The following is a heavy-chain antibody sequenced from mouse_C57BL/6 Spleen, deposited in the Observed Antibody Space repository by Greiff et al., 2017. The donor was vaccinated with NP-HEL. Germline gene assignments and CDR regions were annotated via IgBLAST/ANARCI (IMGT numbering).Heavy chain of an antibody. Sequence: EVKLMESGPGLVKPSQSLSLTCSVTGYSITSGYYWNWIRQFPGNKLEWMGYISYDGSNNYNPSLKNRISITRDTSKNQFFLKLNSVTTEDTATYYCARRNWDVYFDYWGQGTTLTVSS. V-gene: IGHV3-6*01. CDR2: ISYDGSN. CDR1: GYSITSGYY. J-gene: IGHJ2*01. D-gene: IGHD4-1*01. CDR3: ARRNWDVYFDY.